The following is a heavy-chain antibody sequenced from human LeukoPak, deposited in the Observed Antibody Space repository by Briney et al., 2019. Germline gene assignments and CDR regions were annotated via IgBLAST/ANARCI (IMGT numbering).Heavy chain of an antibody. J-gene: IGHJ6*04. CDR3: AELGITMIGGV. V-gene: IGHV3-48*03. D-gene: IGHD3-10*02. CDR1: GFMFSTYE. CDR2: MSYNGRSI. Sequence: GGSLRLSCAASGFMFSTYEMNWVRQAPGKGLEGLSYMSYNGRSIYYADSVKGRFTISRDNAKNSLYLQMNSLRVEDTAVYYCAELGITMIGGVWGKGTTVTISS.